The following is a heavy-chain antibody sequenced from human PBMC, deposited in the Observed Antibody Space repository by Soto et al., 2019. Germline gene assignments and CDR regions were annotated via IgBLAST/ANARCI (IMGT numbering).Heavy chain of an antibody. Sequence: QVQLQESGPGLVEASQTLSLTCTVSGATISSGGFYCSWIRQRPGKGLEWIGHIYYTGSTYYNPSLNSRVTISVDMSRNQFSLKLRSVTAADTAKYFCARDDSFYGEPGYGMNVWGQGTTVTVSS. V-gene: IGHV4-31*03. CDR3: ARDDSFYGEPGYGMNV. J-gene: IGHJ6*02. CDR2: IYYTGST. CDR1: GATISSGGFY. D-gene: IGHD4-17*01.